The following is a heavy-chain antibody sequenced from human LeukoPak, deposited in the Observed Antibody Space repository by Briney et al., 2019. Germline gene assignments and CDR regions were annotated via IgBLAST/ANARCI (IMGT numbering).Heavy chain of an antibody. CDR1: GLSFSDYD. Sequence: GGSLRLSCSASGLSFSDYDMNRVRQAPGKGLEWVSAISGRSSHIYYGESVKGRFTISRDNAKNSLYLQMDSLGVEDTAVYYCGRAFPPLRTSSAGDLWGQGTLVIVSS. V-gene: IGHV3-21*01. D-gene: IGHD3-16*01. CDR3: GRAFPPLRTSSAGDL. J-gene: IGHJ1*01. CDR2: ISGRSSHI.